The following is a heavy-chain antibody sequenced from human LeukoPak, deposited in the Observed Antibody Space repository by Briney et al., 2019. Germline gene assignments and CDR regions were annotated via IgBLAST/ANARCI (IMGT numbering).Heavy chain of an antibody. CDR3: ARELAGYGKLDY. CDR2: IYTSGST. J-gene: IGHJ4*02. V-gene: IGHV4-61*02. D-gene: IGHD5-12*01. CDR1: GGSISSGSYF. Sequence: SETLSLTCTVSGGSISSGSYFWSWIRQPAGKGLEWIGRIYTSGSTNYNPSLKSRVTISPATSKNKFSLKLSSVTAADTAVYYCARELAGYGKLDYWGQGILVTVSS.